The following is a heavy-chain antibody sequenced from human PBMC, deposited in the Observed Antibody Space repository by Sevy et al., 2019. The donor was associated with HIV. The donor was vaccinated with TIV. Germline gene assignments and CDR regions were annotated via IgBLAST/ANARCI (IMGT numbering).Heavy chain of an antibody. J-gene: IGHJ4*02. CDR3: AREIYCSGGSCYSGVVDY. CDR1: GYTFTGYY. D-gene: IGHD2-15*01. CDR2: INPNSGGT. V-gene: IGHV1-2*02. Sequence: APVKVSCKASGYTFTGYYMHWVRQAPGQGLEWMGWINPNSGGTNYAQKFQGRVTMTRDTSISTAYMELSRLRSDDTAVYYCAREIYCSGGSCYSGVVDYWGQGTLVTVSS.